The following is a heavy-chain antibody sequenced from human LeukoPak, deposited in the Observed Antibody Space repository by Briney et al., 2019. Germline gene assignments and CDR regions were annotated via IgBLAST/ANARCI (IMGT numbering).Heavy chain of an antibody. CDR1: GGSFSGYY. D-gene: IGHD3-22*01. CDR3: ARRYYYDSGGYYYFDY. CDR2: INHSGST. V-gene: IGHV4-34*01. Sequence: PSETLSLTCAVYGGSFSGYYWSWIRQPPGKGLEWIGEINHSGSTNYNPSLKSRVTISVDTSKNQFSLKLSSVTAADTAVYYCARRYYYDSGGYYYFDYWGQGALVTVSS. J-gene: IGHJ4*02.